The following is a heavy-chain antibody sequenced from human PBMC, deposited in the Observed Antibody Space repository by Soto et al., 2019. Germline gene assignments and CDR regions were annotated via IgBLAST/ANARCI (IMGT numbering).Heavy chain of an antibody. Sequence: QVQLVQSGAEVKKPGSSVRVSCKASGGTFDSYSISWVRQAPGQGFEWVGKVAPIFDFSRYAPKFQGRVTITADKSTSTAYMDLSGLKSEDTAVYYCTTWALGGRQQLVRDAFDFWGQGTKVSVSS. J-gene: IGHJ3*01. V-gene: IGHV1-69*02. D-gene: IGHD6-13*01. CDR3: TTWALGGRQQLVRDAFDF. CDR2: VAPIFDFS. CDR1: GGTFDSYS.